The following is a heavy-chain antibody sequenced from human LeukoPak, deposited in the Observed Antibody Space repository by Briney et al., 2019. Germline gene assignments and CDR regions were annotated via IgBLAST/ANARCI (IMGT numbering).Heavy chain of an antibody. CDR3: AREVVVVPAAIVWFDP. Sequence: SETLSLTCTVSGGSISSYYWSWIRQPPGKGLEWIGYIYYSGSTNCNPSLKSRVTISVDTSKNQFSLKLSSVTAADTAVYYCAREVVVVPAAIVWFDPWGQGTLVTVSS. D-gene: IGHD2-2*01. CDR2: IYYSGST. V-gene: IGHV4-59*01. J-gene: IGHJ5*02. CDR1: GGSISSYY.